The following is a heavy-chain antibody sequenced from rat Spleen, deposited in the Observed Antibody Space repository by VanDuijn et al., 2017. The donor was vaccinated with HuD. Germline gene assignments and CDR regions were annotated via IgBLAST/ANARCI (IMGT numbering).Heavy chain of an antibody. Sequence: EVQLVESGGGLVQPGRSLKFSCAASGFTFGDYNMAWVRQAPKKGLEWVATISYDDRSTYYRDSVKGRFTISRDNTKNTLYLQMDNLRSEDTATYYCARQDTSGYSNWFTYWGQGTLVTVSS. CDR1: GFTFGDYN. V-gene: IGHV5-17*01. J-gene: IGHJ3*01. D-gene: IGHD4-3*01. CDR3: ARQDTSGYSNWFTY. CDR2: ISYDDRST.